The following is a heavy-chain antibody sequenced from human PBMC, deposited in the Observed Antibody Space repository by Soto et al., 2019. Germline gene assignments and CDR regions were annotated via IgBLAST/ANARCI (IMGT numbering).Heavy chain of an antibody. CDR1: GGSVSSGSYY. Sequence: QVQLQESGPGLVKPSETLSLTCTVSGGSVSSGSYYWSWIRQPPGKGLEWIGYIYYSGSTNYNPSLKSRVTISVDTSKNQFSLKLGSVTAADTAVYYCARGGGGNSLVRHAPIDYWGQGTLVTVSS. D-gene: IGHD2-15*01. V-gene: IGHV4-61*01. J-gene: IGHJ4*02. CDR2: IYYSGST. CDR3: ARGGGGNSLVRHAPIDY.